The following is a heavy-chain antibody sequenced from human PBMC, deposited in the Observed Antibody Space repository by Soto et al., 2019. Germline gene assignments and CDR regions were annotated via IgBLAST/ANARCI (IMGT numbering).Heavy chain of an antibody. CDR2: MYPGDSDT. D-gene: IGHD1-1*01. J-gene: IGHJ4*02. CDR1: GYSFTTCW. CDR3: ARGNRPPTYCIDY. Sequence: PGESLNISCKASGYSFTTCWIGWVRQMPGKGLELMGIMYPGDSDTRYSPSFQGQVTISADKSISTAYLQWSSLKSSDTAIYYCARGNRPPTYCIDYWGQGTLVSVSS. V-gene: IGHV5-51*01.